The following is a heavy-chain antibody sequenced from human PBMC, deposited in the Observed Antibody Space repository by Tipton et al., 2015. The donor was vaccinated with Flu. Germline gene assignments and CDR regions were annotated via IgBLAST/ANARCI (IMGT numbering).Heavy chain of an antibody. Sequence: GSLRLSCAVSGFPLNEFWMHWARQAPGKGLEWVAHINQDGSEDGYVESVKGRFTISRDNARNAVYLQMNSLRVEDTAIYYCARFAGGPWGQGTLVTVSS. CDR2: INQDGSED. CDR1: GFPLNEFW. D-gene: IGHD3-16*01. V-gene: IGHV3-7*01. J-gene: IGHJ5*02. CDR3: ARFAGGP.